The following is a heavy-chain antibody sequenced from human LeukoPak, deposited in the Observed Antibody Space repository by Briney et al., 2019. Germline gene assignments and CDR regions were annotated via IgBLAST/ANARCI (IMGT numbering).Heavy chain of an antibody. CDR3: AKDAPIGY. V-gene: IGHV3-30*02. J-gene: IGHJ4*02. D-gene: IGHD3-16*02. Sequence: GGSLRLSCAASGFTFSNYGLHWVRQAPGKGLEWVAFIRYDGSNKYYADSVKGRFTISRDNSENTLYLQMNSLRPEDTAVYYCAKDAPIGYWGQGTLVTVSS. CDR1: GFTFSNYG. CDR2: IRYDGSNK.